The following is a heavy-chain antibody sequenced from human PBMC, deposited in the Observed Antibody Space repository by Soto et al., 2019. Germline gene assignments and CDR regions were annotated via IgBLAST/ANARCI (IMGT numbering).Heavy chain of an antibody. CDR1: GGSISSSSYY. V-gene: IGHV4-39*01. J-gene: IGHJ4*02. Sequence: SETLSLTCTVSGGSISSSSYYWGWIRQPPGKGLEWIGSIYYSGSTYYNPSLKSRVTISVDTSKNQLSLKLSSVTAADTAVYYCAVYPSTYYYDSSAADYWGQGTLVTVSS. CDR3: AVYPSTYYYDSSAADY. CDR2: IYYSGST. D-gene: IGHD3-22*01.